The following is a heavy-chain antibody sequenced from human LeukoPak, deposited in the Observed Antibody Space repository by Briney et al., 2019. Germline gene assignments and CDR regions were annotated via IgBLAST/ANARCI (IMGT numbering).Heavy chain of an antibody. J-gene: IGHJ4*02. CDR2: ISYDGSNK. D-gene: IGHD3-10*01. Sequence: GGSLRLSCAASGFTFSSYAMHWVRQAPGKGLEWVAVISYDGSNKYYAGSVKGRFTISRDNSKNTLYLQMNSLRAEDTAVYYCAREDTRGPLPGYFDYWGQGTLVTVSS. CDR3: AREDTRGPLPGYFDY. V-gene: IGHV3-30-3*01. CDR1: GFTFSSYA.